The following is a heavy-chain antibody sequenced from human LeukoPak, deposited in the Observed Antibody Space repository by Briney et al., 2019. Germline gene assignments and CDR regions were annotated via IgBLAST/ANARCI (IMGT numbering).Heavy chain of an antibody. D-gene: IGHD2-15*01. V-gene: IGHV4-39*07. J-gene: IGHJ6*03. Sequence: SETLSLTCTVSGGSISSSSYYWGWIRQPPGKGLEWIGSIYYSGSTYYNPSLKSRVTISVDTSKNQFSLKLSSVTAADTAVYYCARAGGTYYYYMDVWGKGTTVTISS. CDR1: GGSISSSSYY. CDR3: ARAGGTYYYYMDV. CDR2: IYYSGST.